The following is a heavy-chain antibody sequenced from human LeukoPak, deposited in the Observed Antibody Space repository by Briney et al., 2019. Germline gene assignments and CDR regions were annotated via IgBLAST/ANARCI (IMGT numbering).Heavy chain of an antibody. V-gene: IGHV4-61*02. J-gene: IGHJ6*03. CDR3: AREGSGSYYYYMDV. CDR1: GGSISSGSYY. D-gene: IGHD3-10*01. Sequence: SETLSLTCTVSGGSISSGSYYWSWIRQPAGKGLEWIGRIYTSGSTNYNPSLKSRVTISVDTSKNQFSLKLSSVTAADTAVYYCAREGSGSYYYYMDVWGKGTTVTVSS. CDR2: IYTSGST.